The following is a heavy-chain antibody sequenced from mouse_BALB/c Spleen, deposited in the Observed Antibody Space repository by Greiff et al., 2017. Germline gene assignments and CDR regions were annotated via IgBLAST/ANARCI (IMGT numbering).Heavy chain of an antibody. CDR2: INPGSGGT. J-gene: IGHJ2*01. CDR1: GYAFTNYL. D-gene: IGHD2-3*01. V-gene: IGHV1-54*03. Sequence: QVQLQQSGAELVRPGTSVKVSCKASGYAFTNYLIEWVKQRPGQGLEWIGVINPGSGGTNYNEKFKGKATLTADKSSSTAYMQLSSLTSDDSAVYFCARWDGYSFDYWGQGTTLTVSS. CDR3: ARWDGYSFDY.